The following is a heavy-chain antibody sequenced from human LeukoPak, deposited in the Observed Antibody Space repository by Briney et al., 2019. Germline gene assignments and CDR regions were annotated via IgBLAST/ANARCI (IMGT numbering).Heavy chain of an antibody. Sequence: QPGGSLRLSCAASGFTFSSYGMHWVRQAPGKGLEWVAVIWYDGSNKYYADSVKGRFTISRDNSKDTLYLQMNSLRAEDTAVYYCAKEGNGDLNFDYWGQGTLVTVSS. CDR1: GFTFSSYG. J-gene: IGHJ4*02. CDR3: AKEGNGDLNFDY. V-gene: IGHV3-33*06. D-gene: IGHD4-17*01. CDR2: IWYDGSNK.